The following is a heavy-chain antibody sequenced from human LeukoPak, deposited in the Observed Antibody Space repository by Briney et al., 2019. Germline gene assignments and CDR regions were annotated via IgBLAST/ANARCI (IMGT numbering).Heavy chain of an antibody. CDR3: AKDRTYGYSSSPHFDP. D-gene: IGHD6-13*01. CDR1: GFTFGDYA. CDR2: ISGNSGGI. V-gene: IGHV3-9*01. J-gene: IGHJ5*02. Sequence: GGSLRLSCAASGFTFGDYAMHWVRQAPGKGLEWVSGISGNSGGIAYADSVKGRFTISRDNAKNSLYLQMSSLRAEDTALYYCAKDRTYGYSSSPHFDPWGQGTLVPVSS.